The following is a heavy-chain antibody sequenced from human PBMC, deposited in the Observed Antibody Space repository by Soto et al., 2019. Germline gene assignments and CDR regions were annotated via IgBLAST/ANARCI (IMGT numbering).Heavy chain of an antibody. Sequence: QVQLVQSGAEVKKPGASVKVSCKASGYTFTGYYMHWVRQAPGQGLEWMGWINPNSGGTNYAQKFQGWVTMTRDTCISTAYMELSRLRSDDTAVYYCARGVLWFGELLDYGMDVWGQGTTVTVSS. V-gene: IGHV1-2*04. CDR2: INPNSGGT. CDR1: GYTFTGYY. J-gene: IGHJ6*02. D-gene: IGHD3-10*01. CDR3: ARGVLWFGELLDYGMDV.